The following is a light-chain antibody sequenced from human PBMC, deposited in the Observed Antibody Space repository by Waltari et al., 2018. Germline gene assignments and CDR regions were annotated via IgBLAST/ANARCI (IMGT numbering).Light chain of an antibody. CDR1: QSVSSN. CDR2: GAS. V-gene: IGKV3-15*01. J-gene: IGKJ2*01. CDR3: QQYNNWPPYT. Sequence: ETVMTQSPATLSVSPGERATLSCRASQSVSSNLAWYQQKPGQAPRLLIYGASTRATGIPVRFSGSGSGTEFTLTISSLQSEDFAVYYCQQYNNWPPYTFGQGTKLEI.